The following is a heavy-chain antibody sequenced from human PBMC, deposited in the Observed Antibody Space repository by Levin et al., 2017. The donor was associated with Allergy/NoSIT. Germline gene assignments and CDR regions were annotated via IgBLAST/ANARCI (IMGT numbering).Heavy chain of an antibody. CDR1: GYTFTSYA. D-gene: IGHD2-2*01. CDR3: ARAYCSSTSCYDYYYYGMDV. J-gene: IGHJ6*02. Sequence: GASVKVSCKASGYTFTSYAMHWVRQAPGQRLEWMGWINAGNGNTKYSQKFQGRVTITRDTSASTAYMELSSLRSEDTAVYYCARAYCSSTSCYDYYYYGMDVWGQGTTVTVSS. V-gene: IGHV1-3*01. CDR2: INAGNGNT.